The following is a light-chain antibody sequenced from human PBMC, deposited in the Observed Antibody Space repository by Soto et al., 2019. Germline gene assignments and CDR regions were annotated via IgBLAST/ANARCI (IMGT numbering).Light chain of an antibody. J-gene: IGLJ3*02. CDR2: GNS. CDR3: QSYDSSLSVV. Sequence: QSVLTQPPSVSGAPGQRVTISCTGSSSNIVAGYDVHWYQQLPGTAPKFLIYGNSNRPSGVPDRFSGSKSGNSASLAITGLQAEDEADYYCQSYDSSLSVVFGGGTQLTVL. CDR1: SSNIVAGYD. V-gene: IGLV1-40*01.